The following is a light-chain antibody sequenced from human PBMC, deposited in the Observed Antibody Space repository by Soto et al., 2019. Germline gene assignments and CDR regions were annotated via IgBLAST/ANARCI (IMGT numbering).Light chain of an antibody. CDR1: QSISSW. CDR2: DAS. Sequence: IQMTQSPSTLSASVGDRVTITCRASQSISSWLAWYQQKPGKAPKLLIYDASSLESGVPSRFSGSGSGTEFTLTISSLQPDDFATYYCQQYNSYSTLGQGTK. V-gene: IGKV1-5*01. CDR3: QQYNSYST. J-gene: IGKJ1*01.